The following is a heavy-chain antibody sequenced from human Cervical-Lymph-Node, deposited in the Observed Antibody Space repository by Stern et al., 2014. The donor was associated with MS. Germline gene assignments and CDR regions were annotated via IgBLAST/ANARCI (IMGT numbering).Heavy chain of an antibody. D-gene: IGHD6-13*01. Sequence: QLVESGPEVKKPGTSVRVSCKASGFTFTSSAVQWVRQARGQRLEWIGGTVVGSGNKNYAQKFQERVTITRDMATSTAYMELSSLRSEDTAVYYCAAPPYSSSWFDDAFDIWGQGTMVTVSS. CDR2: TVVGSGNK. CDR1: GFTFTSSA. J-gene: IGHJ3*02. CDR3: AAPPYSSSWFDDAFDI. V-gene: IGHV1-58*01.